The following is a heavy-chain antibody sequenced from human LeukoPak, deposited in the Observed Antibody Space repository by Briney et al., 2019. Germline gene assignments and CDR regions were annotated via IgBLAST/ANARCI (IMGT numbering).Heavy chain of an antibody. Sequence: PGGSLRLSCAASGFTFSSYAMSWVRQAPGKGLEWVSAISGSGGSTYYADSVKGRFTISRDNSKNTLYLQMNSLRAEDTAVYYCAKAYYDSSGYYLDAFDIWGQGTMVTVSS. CDR2: ISGSGGST. CDR3: AKAYYDSSGYYLDAFDI. D-gene: IGHD3-22*01. V-gene: IGHV3-23*01. CDR1: GFTFSSYA. J-gene: IGHJ3*02.